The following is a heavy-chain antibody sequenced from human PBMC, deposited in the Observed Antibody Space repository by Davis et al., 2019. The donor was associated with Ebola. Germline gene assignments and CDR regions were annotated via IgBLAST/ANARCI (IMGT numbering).Heavy chain of an antibody. Sequence: MPSETLSLTCTVSGGSISSSSYYWGWIRQPPGKGLEWIGSIYYSGSTYYNPSLKSRVTISVDTSKNQFSLKLSSVTAADTAVYYCARGAAYAWFDPWGQGTLVTVSS. CDR2: IYYSGST. J-gene: IGHJ5*02. V-gene: IGHV4-39*01. CDR3: ARGAAYAWFDP. D-gene: IGHD4-17*01. CDR1: GGSISSSSYY.